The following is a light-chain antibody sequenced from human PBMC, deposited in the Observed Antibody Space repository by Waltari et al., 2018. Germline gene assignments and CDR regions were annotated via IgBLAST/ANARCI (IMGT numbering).Light chain of an antibody. CDR3: HQYNDGPPFN. J-gene: IGKJ2*01. CDR1: QSVTTN. Sequence: PGERAILSCRASQSVTTNLAWYQQKPGQAPRLLIYGASTRATDIPARFSGSGSGTEFTLTISSLQSVDCAVYYCHQYNDGPPFNFGQGTKLEIK. CDR2: GAS. V-gene: IGKV3-15*01.